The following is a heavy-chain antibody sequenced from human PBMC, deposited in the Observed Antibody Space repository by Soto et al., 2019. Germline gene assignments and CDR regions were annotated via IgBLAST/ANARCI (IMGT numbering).Heavy chain of an antibody. CDR1: GFTFSNYA. CDR2: ITSGGST. Sequence: LRLSCAASGFTFSNYAMNWVRQAPGKGLDWVSTITSGGSTDYADSVKGRLTISRDNSKNTLYLQMSSLRAEDTAVYHCARQVTGHPNWFDPWGQGTLVTVSS. D-gene: IGHD4-4*01. J-gene: IGHJ5*02. CDR3: ARQVTGHPNWFDP. V-gene: IGHV3-23*01.